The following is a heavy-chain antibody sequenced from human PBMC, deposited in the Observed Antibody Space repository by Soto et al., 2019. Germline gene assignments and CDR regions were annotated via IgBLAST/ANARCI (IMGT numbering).Heavy chain of an antibody. V-gene: IGHV3-30*18. CDR2: ISYDGSNK. D-gene: IGHD3-10*01. CDR1: GFTFSSYG. CDR3: AKDALSGWYFDY. Sequence: ESVGGVVQPGRSLRLSCAASGFTFSSYGMHWVRQAPGKGLEWVAVISYDGSNKYYADSVKGRFTISRDNSKNTLYLQMNSLRAEDTAVYYCAKDALSGWYFDYWGQGTLVTVSS. J-gene: IGHJ4*02.